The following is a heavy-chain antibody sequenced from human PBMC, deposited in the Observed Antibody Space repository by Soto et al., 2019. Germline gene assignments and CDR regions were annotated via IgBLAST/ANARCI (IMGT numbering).Heavy chain of an antibody. V-gene: IGHV4-39*07. CDR3: VRVLHSIGNYPWYFDY. CDR1: GGSIISSRYY. J-gene: IGHJ4*02. Sequence: SETLSLTCTVSGGSIISSRYYWGWIRQPPGKWLEWIGSIYYSGSTNYNPSLKSRVTISVDTSQHQFSLKLSSVPAAATAVYYCVRVLHSIGNYPWYFDYWGKGILVTVYS. D-gene: IGHD3-22*01. CDR2: IYYSGST.